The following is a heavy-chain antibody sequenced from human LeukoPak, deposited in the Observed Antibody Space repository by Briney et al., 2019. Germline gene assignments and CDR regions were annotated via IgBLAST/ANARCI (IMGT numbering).Heavy chain of an antibody. J-gene: IGHJ6*02. CDR1: GYTFTSYG. CDR3: ARDILGRSNGGSNYFGMEV. D-gene: IGHD2-15*01. Sequence: ASVKVSCKASGYTFTSYGISWVRQAPGQGLEWMGCINVYGGGAHYAQKFQGRLSTTRDTSLNTAYMELSSLRSDDAAVYYCARDILGRSNGGSNYFGMEVWGQGTTVTVSS. V-gene: IGHV1-2*02. CDR2: INVYGGGA.